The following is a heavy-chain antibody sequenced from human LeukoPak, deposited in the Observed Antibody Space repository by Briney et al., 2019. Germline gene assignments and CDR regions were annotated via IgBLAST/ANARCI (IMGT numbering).Heavy chain of an antibody. CDR1: GFTFDDYA. D-gene: IGHD6-19*01. CDR3: AKDKREYSSGWNNWFDP. V-gene: IGHV3-43D*03. CDR2: ISWDGGST. Sequence: SGGSLRLSCAASGFTFDDYAMHWVRQAPGKGLEWVSLISWDGGSTYYADSVKGRFTISRDNSKNSLYLQMNSLRAEDTALYYCAKDKREYSSGWNNWFDPWGQGTLVTVSS. J-gene: IGHJ5*02.